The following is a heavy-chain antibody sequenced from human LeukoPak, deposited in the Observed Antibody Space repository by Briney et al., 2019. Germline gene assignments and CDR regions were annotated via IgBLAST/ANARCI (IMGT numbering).Heavy chain of an antibody. CDR3: AKDRSGTQGRDAFDI. CDR2: ISYDGSNK. J-gene: IGHJ3*02. Sequence: GGSLRLSCAASGFTFSSYGMHWVRQAPGKGLEWVAVISYDGSNKYYADSVKGRFTISRDNSKNTLYLQMNSLRAEDTAVYYCAKDRSGTQGRDAFDIWGQGTMVTVSS. V-gene: IGHV3-30*18. CDR1: GFTFSSYG. D-gene: IGHD1-1*01.